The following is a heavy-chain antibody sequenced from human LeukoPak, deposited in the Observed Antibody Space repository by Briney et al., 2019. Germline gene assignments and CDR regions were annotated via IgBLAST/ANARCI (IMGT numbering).Heavy chain of an antibody. CDR1: GYTFTSYY. D-gene: IGHD3-22*01. CDR2: INPSGGST. V-gene: IGHV1-46*01. Sequence: GASVKVSCKASGYTFTSYYMHWVRQAPGQGLEWMGIINPSGGSTSYAQKFQGRVTMTRDTSTSTVYMELSSLRSEDTAVYYCARGGPYYYDSSGYYSPPDYWGQGTLVTVSS. J-gene: IGHJ4*02. CDR3: ARGGPYYYDSSGYYSPPDY.